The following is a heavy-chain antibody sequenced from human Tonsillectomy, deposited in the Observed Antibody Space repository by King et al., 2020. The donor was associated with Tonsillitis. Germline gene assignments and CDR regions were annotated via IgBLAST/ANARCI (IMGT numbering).Heavy chain of an antibody. V-gene: IGHV1-2*02. D-gene: IGHD6-13*01. Sequence: VQLVESGAEVKKPGASVKVSCKASGYTFTGYYMHWVRQAPGQGLEWMGWINPNSGGTNYAQQFQGRVTMTRDTSISTAYMELSRLGSDDTDVYYCARDRDESGTQGLDPWGQGTLVTVSS. J-gene: IGHJ5*02. CDR3: ARDRDESGTQGLDP. CDR2: INPNSGGT. CDR1: GYTFTGYY.